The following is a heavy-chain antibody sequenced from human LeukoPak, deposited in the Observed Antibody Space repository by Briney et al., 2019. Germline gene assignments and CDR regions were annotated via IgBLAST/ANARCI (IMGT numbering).Heavy chain of an antibody. CDR1: EFTFSLYA. V-gene: IGHV3-21*05. CDR2: INDVSGDI. Sequence: PGGSLRLSCAASEFTFSLYAMNWDRQAPGKGLEWVSYINDVSGDIHYADSVRGRFSISRDNAKNTLYLQMNSLRAEDTAVYYCARDTFQPGRIDCWGQGTLVIVSS. D-gene: IGHD1-14*01. J-gene: IGHJ4*02. CDR3: ARDTFQPGRIDC.